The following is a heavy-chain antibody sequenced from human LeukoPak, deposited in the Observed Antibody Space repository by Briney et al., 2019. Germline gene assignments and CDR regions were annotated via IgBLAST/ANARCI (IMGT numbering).Heavy chain of an antibody. CDR2: IYSGGST. V-gene: IGHV3-53*01. Sequence: GGSLRLSCAASGFTVSSNYMSWVRQAPGKGLEWVSVIYSGGSTYYADSVKGRFIISRDNSKNTLYLQMNSLRAEDTAVYYCARADSSWYPYFDYWGQGTLVTVSS. CDR1: GFTVSSNY. CDR3: ARADSSWYPYFDY. J-gene: IGHJ4*02. D-gene: IGHD6-13*01.